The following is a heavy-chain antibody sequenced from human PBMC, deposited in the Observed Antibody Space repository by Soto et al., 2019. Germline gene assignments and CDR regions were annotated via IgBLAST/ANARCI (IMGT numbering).Heavy chain of an antibody. D-gene: IGHD5-18*01. J-gene: IGHJ6*02. CDR3: ARGEYSYGYYYYYGMDV. CDR1: GGSISSGGYY. V-gene: IGHV4-31*03. Sequence: PSETLSLTCTVSGGSISSGGYYWSWIRQHPGKGLEWIGYIYYSGSTYYNPSLKSRVTISVDTSKNQFSLKLSSVTAADTAVYYCARGEYSYGYYYYYGMDVWGQGTTVTVSS. CDR2: IYYSGST.